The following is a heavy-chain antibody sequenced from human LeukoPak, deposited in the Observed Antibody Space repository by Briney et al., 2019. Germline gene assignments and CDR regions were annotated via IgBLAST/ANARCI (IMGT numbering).Heavy chain of an antibody. CDR1: GFTFSSYG. CDR3: AKGHGWEASYYDYYMDV. Sequence: GGSLRLSCVASGFTFSSYGIHWVRQAPGKGLEWVAFIRYDGSKKYYADSVKGRFTISRDYSKNTLYLKMNSLRAEDTAVYYCAKGHGWEASYYDYYMDVWGKGTTVTISS. D-gene: IGHD1-26*01. CDR2: IRYDGSKK. V-gene: IGHV3-30*02. J-gene: IGHJ6*03.